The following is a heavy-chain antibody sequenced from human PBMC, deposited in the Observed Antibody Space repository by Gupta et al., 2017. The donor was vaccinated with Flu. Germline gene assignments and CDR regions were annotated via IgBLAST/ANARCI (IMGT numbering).Heavy chain of an antibody. J-gene: IGHJ6*02. CDR3: ARTRQLPVYYYYGMDV. Sequence: EVQLVESGGGLVQPGRSLRLSCAASGFTFDDYAMHWVRQAPGKGLEWVSGISWNSGSIGYADSVKGRFTISRDNAKNSLYLQMNSLRAEDTALYYCARTRQLPVYYYYGMDVWGQGTTVTVSS. CDR2: ISWNSGSI. D-gene: IGHD2-2*01. CDR1: GFTFDDYA. V-gene: IGHV3-9*01.